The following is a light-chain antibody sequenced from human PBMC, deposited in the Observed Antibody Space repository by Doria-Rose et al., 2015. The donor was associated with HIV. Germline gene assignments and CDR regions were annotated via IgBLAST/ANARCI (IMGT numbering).Light chain of an antibody. CDR2: DGS. CDR1: QSFSSTY. J-gene: IGKJ1*01. CDR3: HQYGTSWT. Sequence: TQSPGTLSLSPGERATLSCRASQSFSSTYLAWYQQRPGQAPSLLIYDGSTRATGIPDRFSASGSGTDFTLTIDRLEPEDFALYYCHQYGTSWTFGQGTKVEI. V-gene: IGKV3-20*01.